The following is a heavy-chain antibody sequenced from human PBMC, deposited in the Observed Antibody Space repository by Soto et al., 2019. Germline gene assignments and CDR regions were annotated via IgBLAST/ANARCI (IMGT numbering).Heavy chain of an antibody. CDR1: GYTFTSYA. V-gene: IGHV1-18*01. D-gene: IGHD4-17*01. CDR2: ISAYNGNT. CDR3: ATEGKYGDSLYYYYYGMDV. J-gene: IGHJ6*02. Sequence: ASVKVSCKASGYTFTSYAMHWVRQAPGQRLEWMGWISAYNGNTNYAQKLQGRVTMTTDTSTSTAYMELRSLRSDDTAVYYCATEGKYGDSLYYYYYGMDVWGQGTTVTVSS.